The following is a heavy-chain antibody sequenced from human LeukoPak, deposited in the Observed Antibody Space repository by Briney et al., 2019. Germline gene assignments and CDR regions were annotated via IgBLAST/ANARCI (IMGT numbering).Heavy chain of an antibody. CDR2: INAGNGNT. D-gene: IGHD3-10*01. Sequence: ASVKVSCKASGYTFTSYTMHWVRQAPGQRLEWMGWINAGNGNTKYSQKFQGRVTITRDTSASTAYMDLSSLRSEDTAVYYCARDRCYGSGSYNYLDYWGQGTLVTVSS. V-gene: IGHV1-3*01. J-gene: IGHJ4*02. CDR1: GYTFTSYT. CDR3: ARDRCYGSGSYNYLDY.